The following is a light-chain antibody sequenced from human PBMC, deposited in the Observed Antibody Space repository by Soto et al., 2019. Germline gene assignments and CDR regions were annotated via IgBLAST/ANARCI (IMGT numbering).Light chain of an antibody. V-gene: IGKV1-12*01. Sequence: DIQMTQSPSSVSASVGDRVTITCRASQGLSSWLAWYQQKPGKAPKLLIYSTSTLQSGVPSRFRGSGSVIDFTLTITSLQPEDSATYYCQQASTFPVTFGSGTKVDI. CDR2: STS. CDR1: QGLSSW. CDR3: QQASTFPVT. J-gene: IGKJ3*01.